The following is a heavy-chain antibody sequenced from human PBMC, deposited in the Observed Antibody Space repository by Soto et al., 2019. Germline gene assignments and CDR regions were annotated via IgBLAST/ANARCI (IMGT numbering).Heavy chain of an antibody. J-gene: IGHJ3*02. CDR3: ARHLAGYCSGGSCYSNGAFDI. D-gene: IGHD2-15*01. Sequence: GESLKISCKGSGYSFTSYWIGWVRQMPGKGLEWMGIIYPGDSDTRYSPSFQGQVTISADKSISTAYLQWSSLKASDTVMYYCARHLAGYCSGGSCYSNGAFDIWGQGTMVTVSS. CDR2: IYPGDSDT. V-gene: IGHV5-51*01. CDR1: GYSFTSYW.